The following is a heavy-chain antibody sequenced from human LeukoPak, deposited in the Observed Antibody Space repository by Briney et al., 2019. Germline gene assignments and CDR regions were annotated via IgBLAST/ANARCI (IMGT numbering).Heavy chain of an antibody. V-gene: IGHV3-9*01. D-gene: IGHD6-19*01. J-gene: IGHJ4*02. CDR1: GFTFDDYA. CDR2: ISWNSGSI. CDR3: VKGGSSRWNYYFDY. Sequence: GGSLRLSCAASGFTFDDYAMHWVRQAPGKGLEWVSGISWNSGSIDYADSVKGRFTISRDNAKNSLYLQMKSLRGEDTALYYCVKGGSSRWNYYFDYWGQGTLVTVSS.